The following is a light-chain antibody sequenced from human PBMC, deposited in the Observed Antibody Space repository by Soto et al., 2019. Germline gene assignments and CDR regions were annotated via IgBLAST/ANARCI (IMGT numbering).Light chain of an antibody. Sequence: DIQMTQSPSALSASVGDRVTITCRASQSISSYLNWYQQKPGKAPNLLIYAASSLQSGVPPRFSGSGSGTEFTLTISSLQPEDVSTYYCQQSYSTPGTFGQGTKVEIK. CDR2: AAS. CDR3: QQSYSTPGT. V-gene: IGKV1-39*01. CDR1: QSISSY. J-gene: IGKJ1*01.